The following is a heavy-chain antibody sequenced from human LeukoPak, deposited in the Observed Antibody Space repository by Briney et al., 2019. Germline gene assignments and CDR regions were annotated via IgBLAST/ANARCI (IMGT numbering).Heavy chain of an antibody. D-gene: IGHD2-15*01. CDR2: ISSSGSTI. V-gene: IGHV3-48*03. J-gene: IGHJ5*02. Sequence: PGGSLRLFCAASGFTFSSYEMNWVRQAPGKGLEWVSYISSSGSTIYYADSVKGRFTISRDNAKNSLYLQMNSLRAEDTAVYYCAREDMGYCSGGSCYRAWFDPWGQGTLVTVSS. CDR3: AREDMGYCSGGSCYRAWFDP. CDR1: GFTFSSYE.